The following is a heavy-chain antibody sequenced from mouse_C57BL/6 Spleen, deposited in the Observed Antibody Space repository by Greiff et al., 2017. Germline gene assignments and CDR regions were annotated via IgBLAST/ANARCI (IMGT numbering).Heavy chain of an antibody. J-gene: IGHJ4*01. D-gene: IGHD2-14*01. CDR1: GYSITSGYY. Sequence: EVKVEESGPGLVKPSQSLSLTCSVTGYSITSGYYWNWIRQFPGNKLEWMGYISYDGSNNYNPSLKNRISITRDTSKNQFFLKLNTVTTEDTATYYCARLEYEAMDYWGQGTSVTVSS. V-gene: IGHV3-6*01. CDR2: ISYDGSN. CDR3: ARLEYEAMDY.